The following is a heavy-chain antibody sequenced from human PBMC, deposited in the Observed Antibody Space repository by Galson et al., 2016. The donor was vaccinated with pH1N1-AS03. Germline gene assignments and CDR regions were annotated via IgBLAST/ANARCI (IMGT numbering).Heavy chain of an antibody. V-gene: IGHV5-51*03. CDR3: ARVLGHDYNWYYDL. J-gene: IGHJ2*01. CDR1: GFRFGSSW. Sequence: QSGAEVKKPGESLEISCRGSGFRFGSSWIAWVRQMPGKGLEWMGIIYPGDSDTTYSPPFQGQVTISADKSISTAFLQWSSLKASDTAIYHCARVLGHDYNWYYDLWGRGTLVTVSS. CDR2: IYPGDSDT. D-gene: IGHD4-11*01.